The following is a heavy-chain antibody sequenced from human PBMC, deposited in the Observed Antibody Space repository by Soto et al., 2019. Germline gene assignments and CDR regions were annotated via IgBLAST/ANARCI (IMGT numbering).Heavy chain of an antibody. CDR1: GGSISSGGYY. CDR3: ASLPRPPYYYDSSGWQPDY. CDR2: IYYSGST. Sequence: SETLSLTCTVSGGSISSGGYYWSWIRQHPGKGLEWIGYIYYSGSTYYNPSLKSRVTISVDTSKNQFSLKLSSVTAADTAVYYCASLPRPPYYYDSSGWQPDYWGQGTLVTVSS. V-gene: IGHV4-31*03. J-gene: IGHJ4*02. D-gene: IGHD3-22*01.